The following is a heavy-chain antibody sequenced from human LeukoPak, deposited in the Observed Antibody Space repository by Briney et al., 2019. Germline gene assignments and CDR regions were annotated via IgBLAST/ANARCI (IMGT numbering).Heavy chain of an antibody. CDR3: AKGWQLWYYFDY. J-gene: IGHJ4*02. CDR2: ISGDGAST. D-gene: IGHD5-18*01. V-gene: IGHV3-43*02. CDR1: GFTFDDYA. Sequence: GGSLRLSCAASGFTFDDYAMHWVRQAPGKGLEWVSLISGDGASTYYADSVKGRFTISRDNSKNSLYLQMNSLSTEDTALYYCAKGWQLWYYFDYWGQGTLVTVSS.